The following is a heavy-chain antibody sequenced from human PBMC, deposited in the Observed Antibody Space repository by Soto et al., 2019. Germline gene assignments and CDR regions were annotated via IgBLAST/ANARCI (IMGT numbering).Heavy chain of an antibody. J-gene: IGHJ4*02. V-gene: IGHV5-51*01. CDR2: IFPGDSDT. Sequence: RESLKISCKGSGYSFTTNWVGWVRQMAGKGLEWMGIIFPGDSDTRYSPPFQGQVAISADRSTSTVYLQWSSLKASDTAMYYCATSYRSSSPFDFWGQGTLVTVSS. CDR1: GYSFTTNW. D-gene: IGHD6-6*01. CDR3: ATSYRSSSPFDF.